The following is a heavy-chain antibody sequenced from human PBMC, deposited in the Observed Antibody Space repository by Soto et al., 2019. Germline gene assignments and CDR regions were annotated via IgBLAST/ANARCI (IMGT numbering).Heavy chain of an antibody. J-gene: IGHJ6*02. CDR3: ARDLWGYCGTDCYPLDV. Sequence: QVQLQESGPGLVKPSETLSLTCTVSGGSISRYYWSCIRQPPGKGLEGIGYMYNTGSTVYNPPFMSQGTISVDTSKNQFSLKLNSVTAADTSVYYCARDLWGYCGTDCYPLDVWGQGTTVTVSS. V-gene: IGHV4-59*01. CDR2: MYNTGST. D-gene: IGHD2-21*02. CDR1: GGSISRYY.